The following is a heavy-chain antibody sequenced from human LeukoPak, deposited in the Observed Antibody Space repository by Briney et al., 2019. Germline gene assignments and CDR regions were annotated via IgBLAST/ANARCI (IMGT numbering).Heavy chain of an antibody. Sequence: SETLSLTCTVSGYSISSGYYWGWIRQPPGKGLEWIGSIYHSGSTYYNPSLKSRVTISVDTSKNQFSLKLSSVTAADTAVYYCARSFNEKYYFESWGQGTLVTVSS. CDR2: IYHSGST. V-gene: IGHV4-38-2*02. D-gene: IGHD2-8*01. J-gene: IGHJ4*02. CDR3: ARSFNEKYYFES. CDR1: GYSISSGYY.